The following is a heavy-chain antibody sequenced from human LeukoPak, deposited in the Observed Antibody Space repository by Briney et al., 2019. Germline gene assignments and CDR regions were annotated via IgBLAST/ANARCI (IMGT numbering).Heavy chain of an antibody. CDR1: GGSFSDYY. J-gene: IGHJ6*03. CDR3: ARGEGTLAGRRWPYSFYYYVDV. Sequence: PSETLSLTCVVYGGSFSDYYWTWVRQPPSKGLEWIGEINHSGATKYNPSLKSRVTISIHTSNNQFSLKLKSVTAADTAVYYCARGEGTLAGRRWPYSFYYYVDVWGKGTTVTVSS. V-gene: IGHV4-34*01. D-gene: IGHD6-19*01. CDR2: INHSGAT.